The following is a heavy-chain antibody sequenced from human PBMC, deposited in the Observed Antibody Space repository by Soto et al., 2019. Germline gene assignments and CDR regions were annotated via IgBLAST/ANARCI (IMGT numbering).Heavy chain of an antibody. CDR2: INHSGST. Sequence: QVQLQQWGAGLLKPSETLSLTCAVYGGSFSGYYWSWIRQPPGKGLEWIGEINHSGSTNYNPSLKSRVTISVDTSKNQFFLKLSSVTAADTAVYYCARSSRIDIWGQGTMVTVSS. J-gene: IGHJ3*02. D-gene: IGHD2-2*01. CDR1: GGSFSGYY. CDR3: ARSSRIDI. V-gene: IGHV4-34*01.